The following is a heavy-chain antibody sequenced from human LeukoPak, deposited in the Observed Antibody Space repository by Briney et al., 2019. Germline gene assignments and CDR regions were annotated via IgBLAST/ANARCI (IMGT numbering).Heavy chain of an antibody. J-gene: IGHJ4*02. CDR2: IYYSGGA. V-gene: IGHV4-39*01. CDR1: NDSISTTTYY. D-gene: IGHD3-10*01. CDR3: ARHGYYYASGPLFDY. Sequence: SETLSLTCTVSNDSISTTTYYWGWIRQSPGQGLEWIGTIYYSGGAYYNPSLKSRVTISVDTSKNQFSLKLSSVTAPDTALYYCARHGYYYASGPLFDYWGRGTLVTVSS.